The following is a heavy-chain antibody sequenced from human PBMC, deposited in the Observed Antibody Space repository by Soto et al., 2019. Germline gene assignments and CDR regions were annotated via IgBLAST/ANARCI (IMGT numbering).Heavy chain of an antibody. CDR3: ARVYWNDPEPFDY. J-gene: IGHJ4*02. D-gene: IGHD1-1*01. CDR2: IWSDGSYK. V-gene: IGHV3-33*01. CDR1: GFAFSNYG. Sequence: GGSLRLSCAASGFAFSNYGLHWVRQAPGKGLEWVAVIWSDGSYKYYSDSVKGRFTISRDNSKNTLYLQMNSLRAEDTAVYYYARVYWNDPEPFDYWGQGTLVTSPQ.